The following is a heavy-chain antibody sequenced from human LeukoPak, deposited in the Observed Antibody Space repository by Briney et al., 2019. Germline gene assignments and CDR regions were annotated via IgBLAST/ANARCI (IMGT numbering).Heavy chain of an antibody. CDR2: IYYSGST. Sequence: SETLSLTCTVSGGSINSGGYYWSWIRQPPGKGLEWIGYIYYSGSTYYNPSLKSRVTISVDTSKNQFSLKLSSVTAADTAVYYCARVPMVRGDFDYWGQGTLVTVSS. D-gene: IGHD3-10*01. CDR1: GGSINSGGYY. J-gene: IGHJ4*02. V-gene: IGHV4-30-4*01. CDR3: ARVPMVRGDFDY.